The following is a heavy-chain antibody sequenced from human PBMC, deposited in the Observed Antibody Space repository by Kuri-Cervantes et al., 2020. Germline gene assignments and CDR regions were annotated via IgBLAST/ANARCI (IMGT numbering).Heavy chain of an antibody. CDR2: ISSSSYI. J-gene: IGHJ4*02. V-gene: IGHV3-21*01. CDR1: GFTFSSYS. D-gene: IGHD6-19*01. Sequence: GGSLRLSCAASGFTFSSYSMNWVRQAPGKGLEWASSISSSSYIYYADSVKGRFTISRDNAKNSLYLQMNSLRAEDTAVYYCARDSRYSSGWYDFDYWGQGTLVTVSS. CDR3: ARDSRYSSGWYDFDY.